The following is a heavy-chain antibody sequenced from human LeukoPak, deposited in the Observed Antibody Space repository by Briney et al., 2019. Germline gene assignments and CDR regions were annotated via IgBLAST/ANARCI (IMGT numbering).Heavy chain of an antibody. Sequence: GGSPRLSCAASGFTFSSYSMNWVRQAPGKGLEWVSSISSSSSYIYYADSVKGRFTISRDNAKHSLYLQMNSLRAEDTAVYYCARDRGSSWYVDYWGQGTLVTVSS. CDR2: ISSSSSYI. CDR1: GFTFSSYS. V-gene: IGHV3-21*01. D-gene: IGHD6-13*01. J-gene: IGHJ4*02. CDR3: ARDRGSSWYVDY.